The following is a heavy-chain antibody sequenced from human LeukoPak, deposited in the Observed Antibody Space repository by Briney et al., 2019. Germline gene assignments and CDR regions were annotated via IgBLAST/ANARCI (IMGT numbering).Heavy chain of an antibody. V-gene: IGHV3-74*01. J-gene: IGHJ6*02. D-gene: IGHD6-6*01. CDR3: ARDSSSALDFFYYYGMDV. CDR2: INSDGSST. CDR1: GFTFSSYW. Sequence: GGSLRLSCAASGFTFSSYWMHWVRQAPGKGLVWVSRINSDGSSTSYADSVKGRFTISRDNAKNTLYLQMNSLRAEDTAVYYCARDSSSALDFFYYYGMDVWGQGTTVTVSS.